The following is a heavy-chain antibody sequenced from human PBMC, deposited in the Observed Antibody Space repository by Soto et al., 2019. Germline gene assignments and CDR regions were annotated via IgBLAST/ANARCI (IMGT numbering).Heavy chain of an antibody. Sequence: QAQLVQSGADVKKPGSSVKVSCQASGVTFSSETLGWVRQAPGQGLEWVGGIIPLFGTASYAQKSQGRVTITADESTSTVYMELSSLRSDDTAVYFCATELGENPASPFDAWGQGTMVTVSS. CDR1: GVTFSSET. CDR2: IIPLFGTA. CDR3: ATELGENPASPFDA. D-gene: IGHD3-10*01. V-gene: IGHV1-69*01. J-gene: IGHJ4*02.